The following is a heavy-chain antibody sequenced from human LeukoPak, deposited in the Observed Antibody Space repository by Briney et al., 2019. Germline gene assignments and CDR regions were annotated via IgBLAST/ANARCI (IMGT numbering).Heavy chain of an antibody. CDR3: ARGPRRGCSSTSCSAYYYYGMDV. V-gene: IGHV1-2*02. Sequence: AASVKVSCKASGYTFTGYYMHWVRQAPGQGLEWMGWINPNSGGTNYAQKFQGRVTMTRDTSISTAYMELSRLRSDDTAVYYCARGPRRGCSSTSCSAYYYYGMDVWGQGTTVTVSS. CDR1: GYTFTGYY. J-gene: IGHJ6*02. CDR2: INPNSGGT. D-gene: IGHD2-2*01.